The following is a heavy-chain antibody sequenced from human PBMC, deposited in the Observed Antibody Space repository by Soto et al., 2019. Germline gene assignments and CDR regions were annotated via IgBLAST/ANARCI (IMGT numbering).Heavy chain of an antibody. CDR3: AREFSDYAGY. D-gene: IGHD4-17*01. Sequence: QVQLVQSGAEVKKPGASVKVSCKASGYPFTTYDINWLRQAAGQGLEGIGWLNPNNGDTAYAQKFQGRVTMTRDTSISTAYMELTSLRSEDTAVYYCAREFSDYAGYWGQGTLVTVST. CDR1: GYPFTTYD. CDR2: LNPNNGDT. J-gene: IGHJ4*02. V-gene: IGHV1-8*01.